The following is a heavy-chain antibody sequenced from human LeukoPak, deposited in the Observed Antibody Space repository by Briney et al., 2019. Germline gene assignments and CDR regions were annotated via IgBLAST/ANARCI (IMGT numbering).Heavy chain of an antibody. Sequence: PGGSLRLSCAASGFTFSSYAMSWVRQAPGKGLEWVSAISGSGGSTYYADSVKGRFTISRDNSKNTLYLQMNSLRAEDTAVYYCARTDSGSQSTSDYWGQGTLVTVSS. CDR2: ISGSGGST. V-gene: IGHV3-23*01. CDR3: ARTDSGSQSTSDY. D-gene: IGHD1-26*01. J-gene: IGHJ4*02. CDR1: GFTFSSYA.